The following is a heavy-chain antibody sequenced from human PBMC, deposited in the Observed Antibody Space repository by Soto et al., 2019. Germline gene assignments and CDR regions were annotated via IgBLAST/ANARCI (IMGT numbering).Heavy chain of an antibody. V-gene: IGHV2-5*02. D-gene: IGHD3-22*01. CDR3: ARTPYYYDSSAYYPFDY. J-gene: IGHJ4*02. Sequence: QITLKESGPTLVKPTQTLTLTCTFSGFSLSTGGVGVGWIRQPPGKALEWLALIYWDDGKRYSPSLKSRRTIPKDTSKTQVVLTMTNMDPVDTATYYCARTPYYYDSSAYYPFDYWGQGTLVTVSS. CDR2: IYWDDGK. CDR1: GFSLSTGGVG.